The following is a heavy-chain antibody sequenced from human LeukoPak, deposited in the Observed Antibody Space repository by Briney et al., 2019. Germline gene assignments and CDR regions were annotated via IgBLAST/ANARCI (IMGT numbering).Heavy chain of an antibody. CDR3: ARGSSGSRHMDV. D-gene: IGHD3-22*01. CDR1: GGSFSGYY. V-gene: IGHV4-34*01. Sequence: SETLSLTCAVYGGSFSGYYWSWIRQPPGKGLEWIGEINHSGSTNYNPSLKSRVTISVDTSKNQSSLKLSSVTAADTAVYYCARGSSGSRHMDVWGKGTTVTVSS. CDR2: INHSGST. J-gene: IGHJ6*03.